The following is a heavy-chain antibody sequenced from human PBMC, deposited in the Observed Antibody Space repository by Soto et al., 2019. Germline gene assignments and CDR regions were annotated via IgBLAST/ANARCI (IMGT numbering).Heavy chain of an antibody. CDR3: AKEWSYSSGWSHVDY. V-gene: IGHV3-33*06. Sequence: GGSLRLSCAASGFTFSSYGMHWVRQAPGKGLEWVAVIWYDGSNKYYADSVKGRFTISRDNSKNTLYLQMNSLRAEDTAVYYCAKEWSYSSGWSHVDYWGQATLVTVSS. CDR2: IWYDGSNK. J-gene: IGHJ4*02. D-gene: IGHD6-19*01. CDR1: GFTFSSYG.